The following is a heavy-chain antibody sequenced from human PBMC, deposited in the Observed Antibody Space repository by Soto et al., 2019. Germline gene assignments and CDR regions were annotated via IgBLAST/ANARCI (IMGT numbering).Heavy chain of an antibody. V-gene: IGHV1-3*04. CDR3: ARGSKGVGRLFGF. D-gene: IGHD2-15*01. CDR2: INTGTGNP. CDR1: GYTFTAFP. Sequence: ASVKVSCKASGYTFTAFPIHWLRQPPGQRLEWLGWINTGTGNPRYSKKFEDRVTISRDTSADTAYIELSSLRSEDTAVYYCARGSKGVGRLFGFWGQGSRVTVSS. J-gene: IGHJ4*02.